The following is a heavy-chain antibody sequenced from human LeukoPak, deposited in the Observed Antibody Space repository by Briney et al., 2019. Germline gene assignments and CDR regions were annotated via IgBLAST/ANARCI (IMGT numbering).Heavy chain of an antibody. V-gene: IGHV4-34*01. CDR2: INHSGST. D-gene: IGHD2-8*02. Sequence: SETLSLTCAVYGGSFSGYYWSWLRQPPGKGLEWIGEINHSGSTNYNPSLKSRVTISVDTSKNQFSLKLSSVTAADTAVYYCARGPWSRYFDYWGQGTLVTVSS. CDR3: ARGPWSRYFDY. J-gene: IGHJ4*02. CDR1: GGSFSGYY.